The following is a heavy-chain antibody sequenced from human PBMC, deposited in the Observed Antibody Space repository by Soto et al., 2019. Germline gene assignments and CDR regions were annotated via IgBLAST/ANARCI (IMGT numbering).Heavy chain of an antibody. V-gene: IGHV4-34*01. Sequence: SETLSLTCAVYGGSFSGYYWSWIRQPPGKGLEWIGEINHSGSTNYNPSLKSRVTISVDTSKNQFSLKLSSVTAADTAVYYCARVSTATPLRYYYYMDVWGKGTTVTVSS. CDR1: GGSFSGYY. J-gene: IGHJ6*03. D-gene: IGHD5-18*01. CDR2: INHSGST. CDR3: ARVSTATPLRYYYYMDV.